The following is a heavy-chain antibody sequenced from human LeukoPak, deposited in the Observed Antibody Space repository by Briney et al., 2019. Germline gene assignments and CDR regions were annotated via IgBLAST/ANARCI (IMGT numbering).Heavy chain of an antibody. CDR3: AKKEEELLWFGELQYYFDY. V-gene: IGHV3-23*01. CDR2: ISGSGGST. Sequence: GGSLRLSCAASGFTFSSYAMSWVRQAPGKGLEWVSAISGSGGSTYYADSVKGRFTISRDNSKNTLYLQMNSLRAEDTAVYYCAKKEEELLWFGELQYYFDYWGQGTLVTVSS. D-gene: IGHD3-10*01. J-gene: IGHJ4*02. CDR1: GFTFSSYA.